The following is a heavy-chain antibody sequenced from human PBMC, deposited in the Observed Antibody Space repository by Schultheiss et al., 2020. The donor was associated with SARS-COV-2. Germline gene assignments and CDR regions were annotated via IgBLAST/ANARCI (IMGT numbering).Heavy chain of an antibody. Sequence: GGSLRLSCAASGFTFDDYAMHWVRQAPGKGLEWVSGISGSGGSTYYADSVKGRFTISRDNSKNTLYLQMSSLRAEDTAVYYCAKDLGGSYPNWFDPWGQGTLGTGSS. CDR2: ISGSGGST. D-gene: IGHD1-26*01. J-gene: IGHJ5*02. CDR3: AKDLGGSYPNWFDP. V-gene: IGHV3-23*01. CDR1: GFTFDDYA.